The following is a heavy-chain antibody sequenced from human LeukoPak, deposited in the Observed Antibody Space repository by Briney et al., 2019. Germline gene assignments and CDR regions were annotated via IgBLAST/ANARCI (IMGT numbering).Heavy chain of an antibody. CDR1: GDSITSYY. D-gene: IGHD6-19*01. V-gene: IGHV4-59*08. CDR2: IYSSGST. Sequence: PSETLSLTCTVSGDSITSYYWSWIRQPPGKGLEWIRYIYSSGSTNYNPSFKSRVTMSVDTSKNQFSLKLSSVTAADTAVYYCARRLAVAGYWFDPWGQGTLVTVSS. CDR3: ARRLAVAGYWFDP. J-gene: IGHJ5*02.